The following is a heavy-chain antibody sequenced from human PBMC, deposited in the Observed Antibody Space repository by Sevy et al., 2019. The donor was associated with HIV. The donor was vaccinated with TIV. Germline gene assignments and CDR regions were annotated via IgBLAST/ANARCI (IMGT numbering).Heavy chain of an antibody. D-gene: IGHD3-22*01. V-gene: IGHV4-34*01. CDR2: INHSGST. CDR3: ATHYDSSGYYRGSGAFDI. Sequence: SETLSLTCAVYGGSFSGYYWSWIRQPPGKGLEWIGEINHSGSTNYNPSLKSRVTISVDTSKNQFSLKLSSVTAADTAVYYCATHYDSSGYYRGSGAFDIWGQGTMVTVSS. J-gene: IGHJ3*02. CDR1: GGSFSGYY.